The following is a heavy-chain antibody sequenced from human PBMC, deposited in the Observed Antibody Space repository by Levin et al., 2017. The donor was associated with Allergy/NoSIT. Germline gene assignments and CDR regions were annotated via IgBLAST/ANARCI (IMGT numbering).Heavy chain of an antibody. CDR2: ISGSGLTS. CDR3: AKAMTFDTAGLYYYYYYYYAMDV. J-gene: IGHJ6*04. CDR1: GFTFSSYT. D-gene: IGHD2/OR15-2a*01. Sequence: LSLTCAASGFTFSSYTMSWVRQAPGKGLEWVSGISGSGLTSYYADSVKGRFTISRDNSKDTLHLQMKSLRAEDTARYFCAKAMTFDTAGLYYYYYYYYAMDVWGEGTTVTVSS. V-gene: IGHV3-23*01.